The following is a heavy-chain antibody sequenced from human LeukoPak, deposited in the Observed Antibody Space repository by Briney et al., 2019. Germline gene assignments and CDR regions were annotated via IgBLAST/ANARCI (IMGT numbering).Heavy chain of an antibody. J-gene: IGHJ4*02. CDR1: GYSFTSYW. Sequence: GESLKISCKGSGYSFTSYWVSWVRQMPGKGLEWMGRIDPSDSYTNYSPSFQGHVTISADKSISTAYLQWSSLKASDTAMYYCARHPRYDYVWGSYRSGVYFDYWGQGTLVTVSS. CDR2: IDPSDSYT. D-gene: IGHD3-16*02. CDR3: ARHPRYDYVWGSYRSGVYFDY. V-gene: IGHV5-10-1*01.